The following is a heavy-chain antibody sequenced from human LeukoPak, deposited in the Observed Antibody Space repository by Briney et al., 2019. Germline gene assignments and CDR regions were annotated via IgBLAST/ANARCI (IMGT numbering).Heavy chain of an antibody. CDR2: IYYSGST. CDR1: GGSISSYY. V-gene: IGHV4-59*01. D-gene: IGHD1-14*01. J-gene: IGHJ4*02. CDR3: ARTFGRTGDY. Sequence: SETLSLTCTVSGGSISSYYWSWIRQPPGKGLEWIGYIYYSGSTNYNPSLKSRVTISADTSKNQFSLKLSSVTAADTAVYYCARTFGRTGDYWGQGTLVTVSS.